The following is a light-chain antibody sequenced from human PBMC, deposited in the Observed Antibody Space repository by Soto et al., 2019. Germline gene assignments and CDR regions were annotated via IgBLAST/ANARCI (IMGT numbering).Light chain of an antibody. CDR3: QQYGSSPPWT. CDR2: GAS. Sequence: EIVLTQSPGTLSLSPVERATLSCRASQSVRRSYLAWYQQEPGQAPRLLIYGASSRATGIPDRFSGSWSGTDFTLTSIRLEPEDFALYDCQQYGSSPPWTFGQGTKVEIK. CDR1: QSVRRSY. J-gene: IGKJ1*01. V-gene: IGKV3-20*01.